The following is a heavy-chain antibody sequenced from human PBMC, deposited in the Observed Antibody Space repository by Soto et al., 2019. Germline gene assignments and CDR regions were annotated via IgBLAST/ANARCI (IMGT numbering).Heavy chain of an antibody. CDR2: IIPIFGTA. Sequence: QVQLVQSGAEVKKPGSSVKVSCKASGGTFSSYAISWVRQAPGQGLEWMGGIIPIFGTANYAQKFQGRVTITADESTSTAYMELSSLRSEDTAVYYCAREGEGYCTNGVCYPFPSDYWGQGTLVTVSS. J-gene: IGHJ4*02. V-gene: IGHV1-69*01. CDR3: AREGEGYCTNGVCYPFPSDY. CDR1: GGTFSSYA. D-gene: IGHD2-8*01.